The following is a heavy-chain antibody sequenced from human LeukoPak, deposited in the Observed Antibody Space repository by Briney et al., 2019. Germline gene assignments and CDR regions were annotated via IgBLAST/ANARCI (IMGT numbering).Heavy chain of an antibody. J-gene: IGHJ4*02. V-gene: IGHV3-33*01. Sequence: PGGSLRLSCAASGFTFSSYGMHWVRQAPGKGLEWVSIISFDGSNTYYGDSVRGRFTISRDNSRNTVDLQMDSLRVEDTAVYYCARDLNAGKDGLHFGADCWGQGSLVTVSS. CDR1: GFTFSSYG. CDR3: ARDLNAGKDGLHFGADC. CDR2: ISFDGSNT. D-gene: IGHD3-10*01.